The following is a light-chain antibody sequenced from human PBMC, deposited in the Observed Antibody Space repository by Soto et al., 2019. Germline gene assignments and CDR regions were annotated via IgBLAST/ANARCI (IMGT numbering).Light chain of an antibody. CDR1: SSDVGGYNY. J-gene: IGLJ2*01. CDR3: SSYAGSNNLHVV. V-gene: IGLV2-8*01. CDR2: EVS. Sequence: QSVLTQPPSASGSPGQSVTISCTGTSSDVGGYNYVSWYQLHPGKAPKLMIYEVSKRPSGVPDRFSGSKSGNTASLTVSGLQAEDEADYYCSSYAGSNNLHVVFGGGTKVTVL.